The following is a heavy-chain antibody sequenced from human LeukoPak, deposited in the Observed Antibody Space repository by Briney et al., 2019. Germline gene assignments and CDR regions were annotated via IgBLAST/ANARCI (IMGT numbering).Heavy chain of an antibody. CDR3: ARVQGGDGYNPELYYYGMDV. V-gene: IGHV1-69*04. D-gene: IGHD5-24*01. CDR1: GGTFSSYA. J-gene: IGHJ6*02. CDR2: IIPIFGIA. Sequence: SVRVSCKASGGTFSSYAISWVRQAPGQGLEWMGRIIPIFGIANYAQKFQGRVTITADKSTSTAYMELSSLRSEDTAVYNCARVQGGDGYNPELYYYGMDVWGQGTTVTVSS.